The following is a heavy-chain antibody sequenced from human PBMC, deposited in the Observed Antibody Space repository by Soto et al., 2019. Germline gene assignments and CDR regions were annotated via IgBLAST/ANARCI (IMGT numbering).Heavy chain of an antibody. CDR2: IKQDGSEK. V-gene: IGHV3-7*01. J-gene: IGHJ4*02. CDR1: GFTFSSYW. Sequence: GALRLSCAASGFTFSSYWMSWVRQAPGKGLEWVANIKQDGSEKYYVDSVKGRFTISRDNAKNSLYLQMNSLRAEDTAVYYCAREVDTAMAVFDYWGQGTLVTVSS. CDR3: AREVDTAMAVFDY. D-gene: IGHD5-18*01.